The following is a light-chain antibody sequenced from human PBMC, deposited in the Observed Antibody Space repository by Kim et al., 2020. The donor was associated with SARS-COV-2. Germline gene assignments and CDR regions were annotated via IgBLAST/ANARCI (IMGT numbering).Light chain of an antibody. Sequence: SASVGDRVTITCRASQSIGNWLAWFQQKPGNAPKLLIYKASFLQSGVPSRFSGSGSGTEFTLTISSLQPDDFATYYCQQYERYPYTFGQGTKLEI. CDR3: QQYERYPYT. J-gene: IGKJ2*01. CDR2: KAS. V-gene: IGKV1-5*03. CDR1: QSIGNW.